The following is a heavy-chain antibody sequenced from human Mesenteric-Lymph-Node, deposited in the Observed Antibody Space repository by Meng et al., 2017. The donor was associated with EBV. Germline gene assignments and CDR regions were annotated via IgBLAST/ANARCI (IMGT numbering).Heavy chain of an antibody. CDR3: ATGLYGDYALAN. CDR1: GGSGSSGTYY. CDR2: IYYSGST. J-gene: IGHJ4*02. D-gene: IGHD4-17*01. Sequence: QVQLQGSGPGLGKPSETLSLTCTVSGGSGSSGTYYWSWIRQPPGKGLEWIGYIYYSGSTNYNPSLKSRVTISVDTSKNQFSLKLSSVTAADTAVYYCATGLYGDYALANWGQGTLVTVSS. V-gene: IGHV4-61*01.